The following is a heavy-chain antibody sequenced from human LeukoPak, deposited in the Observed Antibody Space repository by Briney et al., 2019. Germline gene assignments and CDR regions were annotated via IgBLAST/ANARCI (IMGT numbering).Heavy chain of an antibody. Sequence: GGSLRLSCAASGFIFSTYAMNWVRQAPGKGLEWVSAISSSGGSTYYADSVKGRFTMSRDNSKNTLYLQMNSLRAEDTAVYYCAKGGGSSDYWGQGTLVTVSS. J-gene: IGHJ4*02. D-gene: IGHD2-15*01. CDR2: ISSSGGST. CDR3: AKGGGSSDY. CDR1: GFIFSTYA. V-gene: IGHV3-23*01.